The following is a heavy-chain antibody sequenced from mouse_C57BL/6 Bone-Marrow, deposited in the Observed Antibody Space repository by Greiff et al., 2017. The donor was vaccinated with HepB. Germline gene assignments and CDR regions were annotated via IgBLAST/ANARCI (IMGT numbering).Heavy chain of an antibody. D-gene: IGHD2-2*01. CDR2: INYDGSST. CDR1: GFTFSDYY. V-gene: IGHV5-16*01. J-gene: IGHJ3*01. CDR3: ARVIYGYDGAWFAY. Sequence: EVKLMESEGGLVQPGSSMKLSCTASGFTFSDYYMAWVRQVPEKGLEWVANINYDGSSTYYLDSLKSRFIISRDNAKNILYLQMSSLKSEDTATYYCARVIYGYDGAWFAYWGQGTLVTVSA.